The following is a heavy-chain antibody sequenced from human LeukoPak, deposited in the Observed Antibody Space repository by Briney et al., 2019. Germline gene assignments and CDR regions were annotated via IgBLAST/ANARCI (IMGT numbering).Heavy chain of an antibody. CDR2: IRHDEANS. J-gene: IGHJ5*02. CDR1: GFNLNSYA. V-gene: IGHV3-30*02. Sequence: GGSLRLSCAVSGFNLNSYAMHWVRQAPGKGLEWVAVIRHDEANSFYADSVQGRFTISRDTSKKLLYLQMNSLRVEDTAVYYCAKEYTPSSPLGELDPRRPGTLVTVSS. CDR3: AKEYTPSSPLGELDP. D-gene: IGHD6-6*01.